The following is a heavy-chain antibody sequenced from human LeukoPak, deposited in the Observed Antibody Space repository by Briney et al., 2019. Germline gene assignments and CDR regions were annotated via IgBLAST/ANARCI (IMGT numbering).Heavy chain of an antibody. V-gene: IGHV1-69*13. D-gene: IGHD3-3*01. J-gene: IGHJ4*02. CDR2: IIPIFGTP. CDR3: ARVDFWSGYCFDY. CDR1: GGTFSNYA. Sequence: SVKVSCKASGGTFSNYAISWVRQAPGQGLEWMGGIIPIFGTPSYAQKFQGRVTITADEFTSTAYMELSSLRSEDTAVYYCARVDFWSGYCFDYWGQGTLVTVSS.